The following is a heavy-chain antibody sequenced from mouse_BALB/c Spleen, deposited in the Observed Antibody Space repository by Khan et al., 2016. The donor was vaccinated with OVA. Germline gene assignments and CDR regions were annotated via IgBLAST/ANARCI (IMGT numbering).Heavy chain of an antibody. CDR3: ARRGLRWDFDY. V-gene: IGHV1-7*01. J-gene: IGHJ2*01. CDR1: GYTFINYW. CDR2: INPSTGYT. D-gene: IGHD1-1*01. Sequence: VQLKQSGAELAKPGASVKMSCKASGYTFINYWILWIKQRPGQGLEWIGYINPSTGYTEYNQNFKDKATLTADISSSTAYMQLSSLTSEDSAVYYCARRGLRWDFDYWGKGNTLTVSS.